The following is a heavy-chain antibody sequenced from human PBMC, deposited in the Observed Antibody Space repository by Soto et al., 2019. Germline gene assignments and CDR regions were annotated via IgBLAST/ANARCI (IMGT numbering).Heavy chain of an antibody. J-gene: IGHJ4*02. Sequence: SETLSLTCTVSGGSISSYYWSWIRQPPGKGLEWIGEINHSGSTNYNPSLKSRVTISVDTSKNQFSLKLSSVTAADTAVYYCARVPYGSGSYYLDYWGQGTLVTVSS. CDR3: ARVPYGSGSYYLDY. CDR2: INHSGST. CDR1: GGSISSYY. D-gene: IGHD3-10*01. V-gene: IGHV4-34*01.